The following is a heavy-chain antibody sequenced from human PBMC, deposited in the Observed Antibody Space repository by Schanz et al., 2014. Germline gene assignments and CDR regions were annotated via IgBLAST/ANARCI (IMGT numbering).Heavy chain of an antibody. CDR3: AIIGVMVAVAGTRADY. Sequence: VQLVESGGGVVQPGRSLRLSCGGSGFTFSKYWMSWVRQAPGKGLEWVSSISSSGSYIYYADSVKGRFSISRDNAKNSLFLQMNRLRAEDTALYYCAIIGVMVAVAGTRADYWGQGTLVTVSS. D-gene: IGHD6-19*01. CDR2: ISSSGSYI. V-gene: IGHV3-21*01. J-gene: IGHJ4*02. CDR1: GFTFSKYW.